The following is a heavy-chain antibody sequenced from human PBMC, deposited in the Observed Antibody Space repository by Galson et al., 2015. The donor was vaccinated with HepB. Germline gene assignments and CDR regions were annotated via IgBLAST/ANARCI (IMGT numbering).Heavy chain of an antibody. CDR3: ARVIVATMGWGAFDI. D-gene: IGHD5-12*01. CDR1: GYTFTSYA. V-gene: IGHV1-3*01. Sequence: SVKVSCKASGYTFTSYAMHWVRQAPGQRLEWMGWINAGNGNTKYSQKFQGRVTITRDTSASTAYMELSSLRSEDTAVYYCARVIVATMGWGAFDIWGQGTMVTVSS. CDR2: INAGNGNT. J-gene: IGHJ3*02.